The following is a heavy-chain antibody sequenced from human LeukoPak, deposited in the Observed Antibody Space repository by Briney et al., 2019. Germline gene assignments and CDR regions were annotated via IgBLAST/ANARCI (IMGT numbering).Heavy chain of an antibody. CDR2: ISYDGKVT. V-gene: IGHV3-30*18. CDR1: GFTFSNFG. J-gene: IGHJ4*02. Sequence: PGGSLRLSCAASGFTFSNFGMHWVRQAPGKGLEWMAVISYDGKVTYYADSVKGRSTISRDNSKNTLYLQMTSLRGEDTALYYCAKERDYRVSTSCDYWGQGTQVTVSS. D-gene: IGHD3-10*01. CDR3: AKERDYRVSTSCDY.